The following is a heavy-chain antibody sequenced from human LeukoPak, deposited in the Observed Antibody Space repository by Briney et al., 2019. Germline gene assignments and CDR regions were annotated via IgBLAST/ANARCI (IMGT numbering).Heavy chain of an antibody. V-gene: IGHV4-34*01. CDR1: GGSFSGYY. CDR3: ARGRADFWSGYRFDY. J-gene: IGHJ4*02. CDR2: INHSGST. Sequence: SETLSLTCAVYGGSFSGYYWSWIRQPPGKGLEWIGEINHSGSTNYNPSLKSRVTISVDTSKNQFSLKLSSVTAADTAVYYCARGRADFWSGYRFDYWGQGTLVTVSS. D-gene: IGHD3-3*01.